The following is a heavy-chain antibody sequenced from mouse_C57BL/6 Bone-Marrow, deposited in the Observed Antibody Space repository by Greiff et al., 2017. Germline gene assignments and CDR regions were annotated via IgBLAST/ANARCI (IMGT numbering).Heavy chain of an antibody. D-gene: IGHD2-4*01. CDR2: IRNKANGYTT. J-gene: IGHJ4*01. CDR3: ARGYYDIRRGFYYAVDY. Sequence: EVKLVESGGGLVQPGGSLSLSCAASGFTFTDYYMSWVRQPPGKALEWLGFIRNKANGYTTEYSASVKGRFTISRDNSQSILYLQMNALRAEDSATYYCARGYYDIRRGFYYAVDYWGQGTSVTVSS. CDR1: GFTFTDYY. V-gene: IGHV7-3*01.